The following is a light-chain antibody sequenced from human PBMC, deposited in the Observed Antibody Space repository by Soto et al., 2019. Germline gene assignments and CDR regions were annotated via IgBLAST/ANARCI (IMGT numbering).Light chain of an antibody. CDR1: QSVSSSY. CDR3: QQYGSSPPYT. CDR2: GAS. Sequence: EIVLTQSPGTLSLSPGERATLSCRASQSVSSSYLAWYQQKPGQAPSLLIYGASSRAPGIPDRFSGSGSGTDFTLTIGSLEHEDFAVYYCQQYGSSPPYTFGQGTKREIK. J-gene: IGKJ2*01. V-gene: IGKV3-20*01.